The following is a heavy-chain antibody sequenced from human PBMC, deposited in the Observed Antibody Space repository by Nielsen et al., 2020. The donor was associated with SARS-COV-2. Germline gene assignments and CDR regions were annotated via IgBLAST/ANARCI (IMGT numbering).Heavy chain of an antibody. CDR1: GDSMSDSNYY. Sequence: SETLSLTCTVSGDSMSDSNYYWVWIRQPPGKGLEWIASIYYSGIHYYNTSLKSRVTISIDTSKNLFSLRLNSVAAADTAVYYCVRLNRRILTPLALASLRFDYGGQGSLVTVSS. CDR3: VRLNRRILTPLALASLRFDY. V-gene: IGHV4-39*02. D-gene: IGHD3-3*02. CDR2: IYYSGIH. J-gene: IGHJ4*02.